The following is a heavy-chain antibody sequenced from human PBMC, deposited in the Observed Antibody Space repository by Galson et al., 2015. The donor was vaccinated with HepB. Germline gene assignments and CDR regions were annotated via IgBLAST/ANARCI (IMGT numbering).Heavy chain of an antibody. D-gene: IGHD1-1*01. V-gene: IGHV3-23*01. CDR3: AKGTTDIDS. J-gene: IGHJ4*02. CDR1: GFSVKNYG. CDR2: IGVSAGNT. Sequence: SLRLSCAASGFSVKNYGMTWVRQAQGKGLECVSAIGVSAGNTDYADSAKGRFTISRDNSKNTLYLQMNSLRVEDTALYYCAKGTTDIDSWGQGTQVTVSS.